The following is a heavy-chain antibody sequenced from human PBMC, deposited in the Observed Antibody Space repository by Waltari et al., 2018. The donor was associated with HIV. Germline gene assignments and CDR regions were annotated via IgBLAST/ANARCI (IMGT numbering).Heavy chain of an antibody. CDR1: GGSISSRSYY. D-gene: IGHD5-12*01. V-gene: IGHV4-39*01. CDR2: SYYSGST. J-gene: IGHJ4*02. Sequence: QLQLQASGPGLVKPSETLSLTCTVPGGSISSRSYYWGWTRQPPGKGLEWIGSSYYSGSTYYNPSLKSRVTISVDTSKNQFSLKLSSVTAADTAVYYCARRDGYQYYFDYWGQGTLVTVSS. CDR3: ARRDGYQYYFDY.